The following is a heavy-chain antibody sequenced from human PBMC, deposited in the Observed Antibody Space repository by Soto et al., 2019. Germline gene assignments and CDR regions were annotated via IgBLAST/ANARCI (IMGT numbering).Heavy chain of an antibody. J-gene: IGHJ5*02. Sequence: SETLSLTCDVSGVSITSHYWNWIRQSPGMGLEWIGSTYFRGSASYNPSLKSRVTISLDTSKDQLSLTLSAVTAADSAVYYCARDLRSRGWFDPWG. CDR2: TYFRGSA. V-gene: IGHV4-59*11. CDR1: GVSITSHY. CDR3: ARDLRSRGWFDP.